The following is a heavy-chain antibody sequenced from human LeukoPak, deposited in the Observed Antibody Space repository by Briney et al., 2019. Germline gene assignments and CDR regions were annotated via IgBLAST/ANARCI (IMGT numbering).Heavy chain of an antibody. CDR3: ARVIAAAGFD. Sequence: SSVKVSCKASGGTFSSYAISWVRQAPGQGLEWMGWISAYNGNTNYAQKLQGRVTMTTDTSTSTAYMELRSLRSDDTAVYHCARVIAAAGFDWGQGTLVTVSS. D-gene: IGHD6-13*01. J-gene: IGHJ4*02. CDR1: GGTFSSYA. CDR2: ISAYNGNT. V-gene: IGHV1-18*01.